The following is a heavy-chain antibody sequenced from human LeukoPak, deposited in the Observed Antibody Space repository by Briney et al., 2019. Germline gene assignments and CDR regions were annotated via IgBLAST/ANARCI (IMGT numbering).Heavy chain of an antibody. J-gene: IGHJ4*02. CDR1: GGFISSGSYY. Sequence: SETLSLTCTVSGGFISSGSYYWSWIRQPAGKGLEWIGRIYTSGSTNYNPSLKSRVTISVDTSKNQFSLKLSSVTAADTAVYYCARNGGSGWYELCFDYWGQGTLVTVSS. V-gene: IGHV4-61*02. D-gene: IGHD6-19*01. CDR2: IYTSGST. CDR3: ARNGGSGWYELCFDY.